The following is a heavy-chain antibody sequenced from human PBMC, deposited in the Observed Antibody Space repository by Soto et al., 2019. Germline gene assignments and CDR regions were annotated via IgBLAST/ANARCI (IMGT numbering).Heavy chain of an antibody. Sequence: GSLRLSCAASGFTFSSYAVSWVRQAPGKGLQWVSSISGSGGGTYYAESVKGRFTISRDNPKNTLYLQMNSLRAEDTAQYYCAKSVGVGTAGTYYYYYGMDVWGQGTTVTV. D-gene: IGHD6-13*01. CDR3: AKSVGVGTAGTYYYYYGMDV. CDR1: GFTFSSYA. J-gene: IGHJ6*02. CDR2: ISGSGGGT. V-gene: IGHV3-23*01.